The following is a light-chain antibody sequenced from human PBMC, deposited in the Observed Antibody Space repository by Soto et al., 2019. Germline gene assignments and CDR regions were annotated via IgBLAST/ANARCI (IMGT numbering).Light chain of an antibody. CDR2: DAS. CDR1: QSVSSY. V-gene: IGKV3-11*01. CDR3: QQRSNWPPGYT. Sequence: EIVLTQSPATLSLSPGERATLSCRASQSVSSYLAWYQQKPGQAPRLLIYDASNRACGIPARFSGSGSGTDFTLTISSLEPEDFAVYYCQQRSNWPPGYTFGQGTKVEIK. J-gene: IGKJ2*01.